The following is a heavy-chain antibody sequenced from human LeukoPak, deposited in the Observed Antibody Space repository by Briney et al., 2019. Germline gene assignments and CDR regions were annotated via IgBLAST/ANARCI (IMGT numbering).Heavy chain of an antibody. CDR1: GFTFSSYS. Sequence: GGSLRLSCAASGFTFSSYSMNWVRQAPGKGLEWVSSISSSSSYIYYADSVKGRFTISRDNAKNSLYLQMNSLRAEDTAVYYCASDWGAGGYDFGFGYWGQGTLVTVSS. D-gene: IGHD5-12*01. J-gene: IGHJ4*02. V-gene: IGHV3-21*01. CDR3: ASDWGAGGYDFGFGY. CDR2: ISSSSSYI.